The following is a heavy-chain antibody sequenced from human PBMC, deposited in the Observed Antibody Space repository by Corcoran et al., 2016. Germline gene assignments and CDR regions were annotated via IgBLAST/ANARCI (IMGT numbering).Heavy chain of an antibody. D-gene: IGHD2-2*01. Sequence: EVQLVESGGGLVNPGGSLRLSCSASGFTFSNAWMNWVRQAPGKGLEWVGRIKIKTEGGTTDYDEPVKGRFTNSRDDSKNTLFLQMNNLKTEDTAVYYCTVDPPADCSTTSCSDWGQGTLVTVSS. CDR1: GFTFSNAW. CDR2: IKIKTEGGTT. V-gene: IGHV3-15*07. J-gene: IGHJ4*02. CDR3: TVDPPADCSTTSCSD.